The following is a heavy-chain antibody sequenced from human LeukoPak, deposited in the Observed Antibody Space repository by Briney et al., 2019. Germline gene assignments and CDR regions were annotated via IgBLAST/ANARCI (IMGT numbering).Heavy chain of an antibody. CDR2: INPSGGST. D-gene: IGHD2-15*01. Sequence: ASVKVSCKASGYTFTGYYMHWVRQAPGQGLEWMGVINPSGGSTSYAQKFQGRVTITRDTSASTAYMELSSLRSEDTAVYYCAREGGYCSGGSCYFWFDPWGQGTLVTVSS. CDR1: GYTFTGYY. V-gene: IGHV1-46*01. J-gene: IGHJ5*02. CDR3: AREGGYCSGGSCYFWFDP.